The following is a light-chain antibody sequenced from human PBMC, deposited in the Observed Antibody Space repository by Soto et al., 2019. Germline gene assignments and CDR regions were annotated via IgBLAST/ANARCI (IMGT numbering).Light chain of an antibody. V-gene: IGKV3-20*01. CDR2: GAS. Sequence: EIVLTQSPATLSLSPGERATLSCRASQSVSSSYLAWYQQEPGQAPRLLIYGASSRATGIPDRFSGSGSGTDFTLTISRLEPEDFAVYYCQQYGSSPRTFGQGTKVDI. CDR3: QQYGSSPRT. J-gene: IGKJ1*01. CDR1: QSVSSSY.